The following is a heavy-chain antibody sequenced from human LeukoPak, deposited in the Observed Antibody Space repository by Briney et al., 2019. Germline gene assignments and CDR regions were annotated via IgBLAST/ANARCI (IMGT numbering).Heavy chain of an antibody. J-gene: IGHJ4*02. CDR2: IYPTGST. V-gene: IGHV4-38-2*02. Sequence: SETLSLTCTVSGYSISSGYYWGWIRQPPGKGLEWIGNIYPTGSTYYNPPLKSRVTISVDTSKNQFSLKVSSVSAADTAVYYCARGDSSGPFDYWGQGTLVTVSS. D-gene: IGHD3-22*01. CDR3: ARGDSSGPFDY. CDR1: GYSISSGYY.